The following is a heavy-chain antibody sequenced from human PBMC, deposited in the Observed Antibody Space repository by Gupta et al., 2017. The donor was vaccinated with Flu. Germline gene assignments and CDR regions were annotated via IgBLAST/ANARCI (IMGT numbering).Heavy chain of an antibody. V-gene: IGHV3-7*01. D-gene: IGHD3-16*01. J-gene: IGHJ6*02. CDR1: GLPLNNCW. CDR2: IKKDANNK. CDR3: ARGEATRGGNGNFPYDEIEYSYGMDV. Sequence: ELQLVESGGGLVQPGGSLRLSCEGAGLPLNNCWLHWVRQYPGQGLERGWVATIKKDANNKNYVESGKGRFAIARDDAKNSVCLQKSSLRAEDTAVYFWARGEATRGGNGNFPYDEIEYSYGMDVWGPGTTVTVS.